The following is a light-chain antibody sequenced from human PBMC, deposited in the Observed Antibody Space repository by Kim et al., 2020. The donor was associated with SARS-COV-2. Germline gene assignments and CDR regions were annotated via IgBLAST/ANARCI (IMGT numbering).Light chain of an antibody. J-gene: IGLJ1*01. CDR1: SSDVGGYNY. CDR3: SSYTSSSTFYV. CDR2: DVS. V-gene: IGLV2-14*01. Sequence: QSALTQPASVSGSPGQSITISCTGTSSDVGGYNYVSWYQQHPGKAPKLMIYDVSKRPSGVSNRFSGSKSGNTASLTISGLQAEDEADYYCSSYTSSSTFYVFGTGTK.